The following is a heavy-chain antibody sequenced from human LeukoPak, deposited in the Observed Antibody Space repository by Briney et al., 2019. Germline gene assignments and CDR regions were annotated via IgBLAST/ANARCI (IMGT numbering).Heavy chain of an antibody. D-gene: IGHD3-16*01. J-gene: IGHJ4*02. CDR3: AKAPPYEYYFDY. CDR2: IRYDGSNK. V-gene: IGHV3-30*02. CDR1: GFTFSSYV. Sequence: GGSLRLSCAASGFTFSSYVMSWVRQAPGKGLEWVAFIRYDGSNKYYADSVKGRFTISRDNSKNTLYLQMNSLRAEDTAVYYCAKAPPYEYYFDYWGQGTLVTVSS.